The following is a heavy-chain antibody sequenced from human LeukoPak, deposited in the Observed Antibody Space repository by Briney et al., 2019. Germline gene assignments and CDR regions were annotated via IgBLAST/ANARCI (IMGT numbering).Heavy chain of an antibody. V-gene: IGHV5-51*01. J-gene: IGHJ4*02. CDR2: IYPGDSDT. Sequence: GESLKISCKGSGYSITSYWIGWVRQMPGKGLERMGIIYPGDSDTRYSPSFQGQVTISADKSISTAYLQWSSLKASDPAMSYCARRDLYGDAFDYWGQGTLVTVSS. D-gene: IGHD4-17*01. CDR1: GYSITSYW. CDR3: ARRDLYGDAFDY.